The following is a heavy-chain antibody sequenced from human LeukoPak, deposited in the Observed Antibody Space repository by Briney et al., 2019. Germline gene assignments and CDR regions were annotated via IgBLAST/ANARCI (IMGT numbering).Heavy chain of an antibody. Sequence: GASVKVSCKASGYTFTSYAMNWVRQAPGQGLEWMGWINTKTGNPMYAQGFTGRFVFSLDTSVNTAYLQISSLKAEDTAVYYCARDGANTFGGVIVTQTFDYWGQGTLVTVSS. CDR1: GYTFTSYA. J-gene: IGHJ4*02. D-gene: IGHD3-16*02. CDR3: ARDGANTFGGVIVTQTFDY. CDR2: INTKTGNP. V-gene: IGHV7-4-1*02.